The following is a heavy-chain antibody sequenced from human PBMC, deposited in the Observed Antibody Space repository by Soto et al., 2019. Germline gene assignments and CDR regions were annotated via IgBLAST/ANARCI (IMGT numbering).Heavy chain of an antibody. CDR3: ARSSPQHIVVVTAVNWFDP. D-gene: IGHD2-21*02. J-gene: IGHJ5*02. V-gene: IGHV1-8*01. CDR1: GYTFTSYD. Sequence: QVQLVQSGAEVKKPGASVKVSCKASGYTFTSYDINWVRQTTGQGLEWMGWMNPNSGNTGYAQKFQGRVTMTRNTSISTAYMELSSLRSEDTAVYYCARSSPQHIVVVTAVNWFDPWGQGTLVTVSS. CDR2: MNPNSGNT.